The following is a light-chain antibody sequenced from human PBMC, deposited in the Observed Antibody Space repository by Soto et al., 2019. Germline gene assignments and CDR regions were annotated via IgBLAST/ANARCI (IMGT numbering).Light chain of an antibody. Sequence: QSVLTQPPSVSAAPGQRVTISCTGSSSNIGAGFEVHWYQQLPGTAPKLLIYGNSNRPSGVPDRFSGSKSGNTASLTISGLQAEDEADYFCCSYAVRDTFFVFGTGTKVTVL. V-gene: IGLV1-40*01. CDR1: SSNIGAGFE. CDR3: CSYAVRDTFFV. CDR2: GNS. J-gene: IGLJ1*01.